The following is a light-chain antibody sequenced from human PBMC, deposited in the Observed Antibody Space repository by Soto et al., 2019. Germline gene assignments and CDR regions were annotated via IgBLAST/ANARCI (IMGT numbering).Light chain of an antibody. V-gene: IGLV2-23*01. CDR1: SSDVGSYNL. Sequence: QSALTQPASVSGSPGQSITISCTGTSSDVGSYNLVAWYQQHPGKAPKLMIYEGSKRPSGVSNRFSGSKSGNTASLTISGLQADGEADYYCCSYAGSSTGVFGGGTKLTVL. CDR3: CSYAGSSTGV. CDR2: EGS. J-gene: IGLJ3*02.